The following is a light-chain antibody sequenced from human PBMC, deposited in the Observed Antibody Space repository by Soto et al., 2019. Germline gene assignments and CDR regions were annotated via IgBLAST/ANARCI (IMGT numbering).Light chain of an antibody. CDR2: GAS. J-gene: IGKJ1*01. Sequence: EIVLTQSPGTLSLSPGERATLSCRASQSVSSSYLAWYQQKPGQAPRLLIYGASSRATGIPDRFSGSGSGTDFTLSISRLEPEDFAVYYCQQYGSSHWAFLQGTTV. V-gene: IGKV3-20*01. CDR3: QQYGSSHWA. CDR1: QSVSSSY.